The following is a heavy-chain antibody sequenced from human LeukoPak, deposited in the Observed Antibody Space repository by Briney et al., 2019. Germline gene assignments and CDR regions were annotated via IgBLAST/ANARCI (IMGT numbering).Heavy chain of an antibody. V-gene: IGHV4-4*09. J-gene: IGHJ6*03. D-gene: IGHD5-12*01. Sequence: SETLSLTCTVSGGSISSYYWSWIRQPPGKGLEWIGYIYTSGSTNYNPSLKSRVTISVDTSKNQFSLKLSSVTAADTAVYYCARGDDGYSGYDVDYYYYYYMDVWGKGTTVTVSS. CDR3: ARGDDGYSGYDVDYYYYYYMDV. CDR2: IYTSGST. CDR1: GGSISSYY.